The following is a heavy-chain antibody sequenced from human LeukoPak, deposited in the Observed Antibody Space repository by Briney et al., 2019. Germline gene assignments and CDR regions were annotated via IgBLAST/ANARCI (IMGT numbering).Heavy chain of an antibody. CDR1: GGSFSGYY. CDR3: ATGPTVTTF. Sequence: PSETLSLTCAVYGGSFSGYYWSWIRQPPGKGLEWIGEINHSGSTNYNPSLKSRVTISVDTSKNQFSLKLGSVTAADTAVYYCATGPTVTTFWGQGTLVTVSS. J-gene: IGHJ4*02. V-gene: IGHV4-34*01. D-gene: IGHD4-17*01. CDR2: INHSGST.